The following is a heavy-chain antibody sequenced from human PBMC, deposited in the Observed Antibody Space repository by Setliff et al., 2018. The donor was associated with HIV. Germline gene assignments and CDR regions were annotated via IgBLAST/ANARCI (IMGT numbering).Heavy chain of an antibody. CDR3: ARGYGSGSYYNWFDP. V-gene: IGHV1-2*06. CDR2: IHPNSGGT. J-gene: IGHJ5*02. D-gene: IGHD3-10*01. Sequence: ASVKVSCKASGYTFTGYYMHWVRQAPGQGIEWMGRIHPNSGGTNYAQKFQGRVTMTRDTSNSTAYMELSRLRSDDTAVDYCARGYGSGSYYNWFDPWGQGTLVTVSS. CDR1: GYTFTGYY.